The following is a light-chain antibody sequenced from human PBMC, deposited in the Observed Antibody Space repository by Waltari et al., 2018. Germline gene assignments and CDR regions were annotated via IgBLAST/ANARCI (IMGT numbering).Light chain of an antibody. CDR1: QSISGN. V-gene: IGKV3-15*01. Sequence: EIVMTQSQATLSVSPGQRATPPCRASQSISGNLAWYQQKPGQAPRLLIYGASTRAPGIPFRFSGSGSGTEFTLTISSLQSEDFAVYYCQQYNNWPFTFGQGTKLEIK. CDR2: GAS. J-gene: IGKJ2*01. CDR3: QQYNNWPFT.